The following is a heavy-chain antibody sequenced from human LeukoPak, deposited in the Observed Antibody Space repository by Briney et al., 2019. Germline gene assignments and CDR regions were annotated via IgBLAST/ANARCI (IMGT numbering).Heavy chain of an antibody. CDR2: TYYRSKWYN. CDR3: ARLLLGSSWYRYYYYMDV. Sequence: SQTLSLTCAISGDSVSSNSAAWNWIRQSPSRGLEWLGRTYYRSKWYNDYAVSVKSRITINPDTSKNQFSLQLNSVTPEDTAVYYCARLLLGSSWYRYYYYMDVWGKGTTVTVSS. V-gene: IGHV6-1*01. J-gene: IGHJ6*03. D-gene: IGHD6-13*01. CDR1: GDSVSSNSAA.